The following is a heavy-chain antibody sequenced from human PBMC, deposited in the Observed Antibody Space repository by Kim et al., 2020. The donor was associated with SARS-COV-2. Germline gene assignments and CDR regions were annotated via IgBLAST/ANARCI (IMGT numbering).Heavy chain of an antibody. D-gene: IGHD4-17*01. CDR1: GFTFRTYW. J-gene: IGHJ4*02. CDR2: IKEDGREE. V-gene: IGHV3-7*03. Sequence: GGSLRLSCAASGFTFRTYWMSWVRQAPGKGLEWVANIKEDGREEYYVDSVKGRFTISRDNAKNLLYLQMSSLRGEDTAMYYCARMTRGQEWTYWGQGTLITVSA. CDR3: ARMTRGQEWTY.